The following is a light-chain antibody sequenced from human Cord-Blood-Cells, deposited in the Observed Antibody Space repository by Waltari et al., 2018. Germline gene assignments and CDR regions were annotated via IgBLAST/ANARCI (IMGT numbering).Light chain of an antibody. CDR3: MQGTHWPPVT. CDR2: KVS. CDR1: QSLVHSDGNTY. V-gene: IGKV2-30*02. Sequence: DVVMTQSLLSLPVTLGQPASISCRSSQSLVHSDGNTYLNWFQQRPGQSPRRLIYKVSNRDSGVPDRFSGSGSGTDFTLKISRGEAEDVGVYYCMQGTHWPPVTFGGGTKVEIK. J-gene: IGKJ4*01.